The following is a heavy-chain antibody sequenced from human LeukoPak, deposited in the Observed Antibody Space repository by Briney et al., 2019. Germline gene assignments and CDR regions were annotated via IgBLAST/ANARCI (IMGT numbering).Heavy chain of an antibody. CDR3: AAGYSSRLNY. CDR1: GFTFSSNS. J-gene: IGHJ4*02. Sequence: HPGGSLRLSCAASGFTFSSNSMSWVRQAPGTGLEWVSVIYNGGSTYHSDSVKGRFTISRDNSKNTMYLQMNSLRAEDTAVYYCAAGYSSRLNYWGQGTLVTVPS. D-gene: IGHD6-19*01. V-gene: IGHV3-53*01. CDR2: IYNGGST.